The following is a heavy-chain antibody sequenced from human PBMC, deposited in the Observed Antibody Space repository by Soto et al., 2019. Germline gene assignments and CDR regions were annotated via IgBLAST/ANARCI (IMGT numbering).Heavy chain of an antibody. CDR2: INSDGSST. CDR1: GFTFSSYW. Sequence: GGSLRLSCAASGFTFSSYWMHWVRQAPGKGLVWVSRINSDGSSTSYADSVKGRFTNSRDNAKNTLYLQMNSLRAEDTAVYYCARGNHVLLWFGELYYFDYWGQGTLVTVSS. D-gene: IGHD3-10*01. V-gene: IGHV3-74*01. J-gene: IGHJ4*02. CDR3: ARGNHVLLWFGELYYFDY.